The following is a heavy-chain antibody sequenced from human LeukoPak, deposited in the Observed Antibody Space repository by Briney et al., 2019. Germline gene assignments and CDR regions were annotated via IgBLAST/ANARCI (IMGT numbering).Heavy chain of an antibody. CDR2: INPNSGGT. V-gene: IGHV1-2*02. CDR1: GYTFAGYF. CDR3: ASSIVYCSSTSCYFN. J-gene: IGHJ4*02. D-gene: IGHD2-2*01. Sequence: GASVKVSCKASGYTFAGYFMHWVRQAPGQGPEWMGWINPNSGGTNYAQKFQGRVTMTRDTSISTAYMELSRLRSDDTAVYYCASSIVYCSSTSCYFNWGQRTLVTVSS.